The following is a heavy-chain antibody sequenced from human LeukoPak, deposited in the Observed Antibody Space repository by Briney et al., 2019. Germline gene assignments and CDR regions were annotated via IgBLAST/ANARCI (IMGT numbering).Heavy chain of an antibody. CDR1: GFTFSSYA. CDR2: ISNSGGRT. CDR3: ARGSTYYDSSGQVPFDY. J-gene: IGHJ4*02. V-gene: IGHV3-23*01. Sequence: PGGSLRLSCAASGFTFSSYAMSWVRQAPEKGLEWVSSISNSGGRTFYTDSVKGRFTISRDNGKNTLYLQMNSLRAEDTAVYYCARGSTYYDSSGQVPFDYWGQGTLVTVSS. D-gene: IGHD3-22*01.